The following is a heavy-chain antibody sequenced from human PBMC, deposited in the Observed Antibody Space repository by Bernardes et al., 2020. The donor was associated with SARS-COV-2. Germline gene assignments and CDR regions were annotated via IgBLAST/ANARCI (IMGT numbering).Heavy chain of an antibody. CDR1: GYTFTGYY. V-gene: IGHV1-2*02. D-gene: IGHD5-18*01. CDR3: ARDPDTAMGHFDY. Sequence: SVKVSCKASGYTFTGYYMHWVRQAPGQGLEWMGWINPNSGGTNYAQKFQGRVTMTRDTSISTAYMELSRLRSDDTAVYYCARDPDTAMGHFDYWGQGTLVTVSS. J-gene: IGHJ4*02. CDR2: INPNSGGT.